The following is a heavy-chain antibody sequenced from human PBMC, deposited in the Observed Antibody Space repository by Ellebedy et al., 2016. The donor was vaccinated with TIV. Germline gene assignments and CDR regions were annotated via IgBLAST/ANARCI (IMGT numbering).Heavy chain of an antibody. D-gene: IGHD2-2*01. Sequence: GESLKISCKGSGYSFTSYWISWVRQMPGKGLEWMGRIDPSDSYTNYSPSFQGHVTISADKSISTAYLQWSSLKASDTAMYYCARLGVGVVVWDGMDVWGQGTTVTVSS. CDR3: ARLGVGVVVWDGMDV. V-gene: IGHV5-10-1*01. CDR2: IDPSDSYT. CDR1: GYSFTSYW. J-gene: IGHJ6*02.